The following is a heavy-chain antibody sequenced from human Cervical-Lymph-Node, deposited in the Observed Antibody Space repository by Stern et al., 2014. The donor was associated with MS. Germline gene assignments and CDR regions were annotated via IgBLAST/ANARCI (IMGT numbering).Heavy chain of an antibody. J-gene: IGHJ4*02. D-gene: IGHD4-17*01. V-gene: IGHV7-4-1*02. Sequence: QVQLVQSGSELKKPGASVKVSCKASGYMFSDHALNWVRQAPGQGLEWMGWIPTNTGKPTYAQGFTGRFVFSLDTSVNTAFLEISELKAEDTAVYYCARDGNDEETTVTTYWGQGTLITVSS. CDR2: IPTNTGKP. CDR1: GYMFSDHA. CDR3: ARDGNDEETTVTTY.